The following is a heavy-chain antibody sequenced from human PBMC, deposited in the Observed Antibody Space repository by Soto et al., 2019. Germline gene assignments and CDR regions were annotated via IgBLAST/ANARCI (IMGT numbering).Heavy chain of an antibody. J-gene: IGHJ4*02. Sequence: QVQLQESGPGRVKPSGTLSLTCAVSGGSISTSNWWSWVRQPPGKGLEWIGEVYHSGSTNYNPSFTSRVALSVDKSQHHVALKLRSVTAADTALYCCARPSTSGTRFDYWGQGSLVTVSS. V-gene: IGHV4-4*01. CDR2: VYHSGST. CDR1: GGSISTSNW. CDR3: ARPSTSGTRFDY. D-gene: IGHD1-1*01.